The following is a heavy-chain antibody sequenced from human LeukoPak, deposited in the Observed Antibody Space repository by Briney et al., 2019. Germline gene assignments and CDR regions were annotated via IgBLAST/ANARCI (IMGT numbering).Heavy chain of an antibody. J-gene: IGHJ5*02. Sequence: GGSLRLSCAASGFIFSNYVMNWVRQAPGKGLEWVSSISRNGDYIYYADSVKGRFTISRDNAKNSLYLQMNSLRAEDTAIYYCARGDQYQDWFDPWGQGTLVTVSS. D-gene: IGHD2-21*01. CDR3: ARGDQYQDWFDP. CDR1: GFIFSNYV. V-gene: IGHV3-21*01. CDR2: ISRNGDYI.